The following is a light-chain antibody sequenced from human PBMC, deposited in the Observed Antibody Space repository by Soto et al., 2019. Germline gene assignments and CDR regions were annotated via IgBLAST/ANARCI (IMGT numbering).Light chain of an antibody. J-gene: IGKJ4*01. CDR3: QQYDNRSPLT. CDR1: QSVTSN. V-gene: IGKV3-15*01. Sequence: VTTQSPSSLPVSPPGGVRLXCRASQSVTSNLAWYQQKPAQAPRLLIFGASTRATGLPARFSGSGSGTEFTLTISSLQTDDFGVYYCQQYDNRSPLTFGQGTKVDIK. CDR2: GAS.